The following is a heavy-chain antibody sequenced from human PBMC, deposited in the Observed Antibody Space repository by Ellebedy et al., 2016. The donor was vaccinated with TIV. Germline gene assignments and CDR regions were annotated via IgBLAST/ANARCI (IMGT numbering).Heavy chain of an antibody. Sequence: GESLKISCKASGYTFTNYWIGWVRQMPGKGLEWMGIIYPSDSDTRYSPSFQGQVPLSADKSSSTAYLQWSSLKASDTAMFYCARPSDWNDGYFHYWGQGTLVTVSS. D-gene: IGHD1-1*01. CDR1: GYTFTNYW. CDR2: IYPSDSDT. J-gene: IGHJ4*02. V-gene: IGHV5-51*01. CDR3: ARPSDWNDGYFHY.